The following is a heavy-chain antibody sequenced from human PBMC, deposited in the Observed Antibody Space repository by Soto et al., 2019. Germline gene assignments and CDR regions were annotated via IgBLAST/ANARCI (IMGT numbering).Heavy chain of an antibody. CDR1: GFTFSSYA. CDR2: ISGSGDST. CDR3: AKRASGSYFDY. V-gene: IGHV3-23*01. J-gene: IGHJ4*02. Sequence: EVQLLESGGGLVQPGGSLRLSCAASGFTFSSYAMNWVRQAPGKGLEWVSVISGSGDSTYYADSVKGRFTISRDNSKNTLYLQMNSLRAEDTAGYYCAKRASGSYFDYWGQGTLVTVSS. D-gene: IGHD3-10*01.